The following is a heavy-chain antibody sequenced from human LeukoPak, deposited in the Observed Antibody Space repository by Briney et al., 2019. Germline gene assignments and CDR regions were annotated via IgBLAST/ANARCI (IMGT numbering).Heavy chain of an antibody. J-gene: IGHJ4*02. Sequence: ASVKVSCKASGYTFTSYGISWVRQAPGQGLEWMGWISAYNGNTNYAQKLQGRVTMTTDTSTSTAYMELRSLRSDDTAVYYCARAPKDDSSGYYSGNYFDYWGQGSLVTVSS. CDR1: GYTFTSYG. CDR2: ISAYNGNT. V-gene: IGHV1-18*01. CDR3: ARAPKDDSSGYYSGNYFDY. D-gene: IGHD3-22*01.